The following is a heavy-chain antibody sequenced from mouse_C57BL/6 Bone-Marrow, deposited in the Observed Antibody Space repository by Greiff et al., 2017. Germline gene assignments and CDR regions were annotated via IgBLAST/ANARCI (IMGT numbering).Heavy chain of an antibody. Sequence: EVQLMESGAELVRPGASVKLSCTASGFNFKDDYMHWVKQRPEPGLEWIGWIDPENGETEYASKFQGKATITADTSSNTAYLQLSSLTSEDTAVYYCTILLRFFDYWGQGTTLTVSS. D-gene: IGHD1-1*01. CDR2: IDPENGET. CDR3: TILLRFFDY. V-gene: IGHV14-4*01. J-gene: IGHJ2*01. CDR1: GFNFKDDY.